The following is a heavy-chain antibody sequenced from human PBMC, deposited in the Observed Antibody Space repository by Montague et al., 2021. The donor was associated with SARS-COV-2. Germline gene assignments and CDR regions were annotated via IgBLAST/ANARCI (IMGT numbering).Heavy chain of an antibody. V-gene: IGHV4-59*08. CDR1: VRCICRDS. CDR2: INHTGGT. J-gene: IGHJ3*02. Sequence: SETLSLTCTVSVRCICRDSWSWIRQAPGWTLDWIAYINHTGGTNYNPSLKSRVTISVDTSKNQFSLKLSSVTAADTAVYYCARHTTERITMVQAFDIWGQGTMVTVSS. CDR3: ARHTTERITMVQAFDI. D-gene: IGHD3-10*01.